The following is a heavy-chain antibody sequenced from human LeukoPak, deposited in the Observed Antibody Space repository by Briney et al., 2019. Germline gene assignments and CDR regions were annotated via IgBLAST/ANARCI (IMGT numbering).Heavy chain of an antibody. CDR1: GGSISSGGYS. J-gene: IGHJ5*02. V-gene: IGHV4-30-2*01. Sequence: TLSLTCAVSGGSISSGGYSWSWVRQPPGKGLEWIGYIYHSGSTYYNPSLKSRVTISVDRSKNQFSLKLSSVTAADTAVYYCAAYCSGGSCYSPWFDPWGQGTLVTVSS. CDR2: IYHSGST. CDR3: AAYCSGGSCYSPWFDP. D-gene: IGHD2-15*01.